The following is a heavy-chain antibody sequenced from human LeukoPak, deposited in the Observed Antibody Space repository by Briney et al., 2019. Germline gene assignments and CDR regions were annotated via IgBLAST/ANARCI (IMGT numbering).Heavy chain of an antibody. CDR2: INHSGST. D-gene: IGHD3-10*01. CDR3: ARVVTGRDGSGKEDIPRWVYYMDV. Sequence: PSQTLSLTCTVSGGSISSYYWSWIRQPPGKGLEWIGEINHSGSTNYNPSLKSRVTISVDTSKNLFSLKLSSVTAADTAVYYCARVVTGRDGSGKEDIPRWVYYMDVWGKGTTVTVSS. CDR1: GGSISSYY. V-gene: IGHV4-34*01. J-gene: IGHJ6*03.